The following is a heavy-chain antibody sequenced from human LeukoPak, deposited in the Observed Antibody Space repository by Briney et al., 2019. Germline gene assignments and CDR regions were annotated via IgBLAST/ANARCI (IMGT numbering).Heavy chain of an antibody. CDR3: ASPPISGFGELLSNDY. CDR1: GFTFSSYA. J-gene: IGHJ4*02. Sequence: GGSLRLSCAASGFTFSSYAMSWVRQAPGKGLEWVSAISGSGGSTYYADSVKGRFTISRDNSKNTLYLQMNSLRAEDTAVYYCASPPISGFGELLSNDYWGQGTLVTVSS. CDR2: ISGSGGST. V-gene: IGHV3-23*01. D-gene: IGHD3-10*01.